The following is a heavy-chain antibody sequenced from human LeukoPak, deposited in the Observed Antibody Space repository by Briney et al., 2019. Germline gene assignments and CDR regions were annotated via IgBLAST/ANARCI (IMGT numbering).Heavy chain of an antibody. CDR1: GFTFSSYC. Sequence: GGSLRLSCAASGFTFSSYCMSWVRQAPGKGLEWVANIKQDGSEKYYVDSVEGRFTISRDNAKNSLYLQMNSLRAEDTAVYYCARVNTMIVVVTNYYYYYYMDVWGKGTTVTVSS. V-gene: IGHV3-7*01. D-gene: IGHD3-22*01. CDR3: ARVNTMIVVVTNYYYYYYMDV. J-gene: IGHJ6*03. CDR2: IKQDGSEK.